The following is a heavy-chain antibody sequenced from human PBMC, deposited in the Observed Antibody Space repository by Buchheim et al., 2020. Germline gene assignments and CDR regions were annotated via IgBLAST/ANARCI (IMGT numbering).Heavy chain of an antibody. CDR2: IKSKTDGGTT. V-gene: IGHV3-15*01. Sequence: EVQLVESGGGLVKPGGSLRLSCAASGFTFSNAWMSWVRQAPGKGLEWVGRIKSKTDGGTTDYAAPVKGRFTISRDDSKNTLYLQINSLKTEDTAVYYCTTRLLEWLDFPQYGMDVWGQGTT. D-gene: IGHD3-3*01. J-gene: IGHJ6*02. CDR1: GFTFSNAW. CDR3: TTRLLEWLDFPQYGMDV.